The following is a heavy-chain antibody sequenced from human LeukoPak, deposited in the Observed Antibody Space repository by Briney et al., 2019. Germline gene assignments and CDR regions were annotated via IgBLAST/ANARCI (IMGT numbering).Heavy chain of an antibody. V-gene: IGHV3-21*01. J-gene: IGHJ4*02. D-gene: IGHD1-26*01. CDR1: GFTFSRYS. CDR2: MSSSSGLI. Sequence: GGSLRLSCGASGFTFSRYSMNWVRQAPGKGLEWVSSMSSSSGLIYYGDSVKGRFTVSRDNAKRSLYLQMNSLRADDSAVYYCAREFDGSASGAGYWGQGTLVTVSS. CDR3: AREFDGSASGAGY.